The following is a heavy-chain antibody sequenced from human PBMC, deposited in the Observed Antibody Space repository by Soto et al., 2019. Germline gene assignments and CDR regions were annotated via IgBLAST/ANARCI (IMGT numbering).Heavy chain of an antibody. V-gene: IGHV3-48*03. CDR2: ITRGGSII. D-gene: IGHD3-3*01. Sequence: LRLSCAASGFTFSSYEMIWVRQAPGEGLECLSYITRGGSIIHYADSVKGRFTISRDNAKNSLYLQMNSLRAEDSAVYYCASVWSGYSGAQYWGQGTLVTVSS. CDR1: GFTFSSYE. CDR3: ASVWSGYSGAQY. J-gene: IGHJ4*02.